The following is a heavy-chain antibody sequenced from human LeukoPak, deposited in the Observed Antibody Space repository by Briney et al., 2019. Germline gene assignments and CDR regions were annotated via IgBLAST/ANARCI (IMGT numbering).Heavy chain of an antibody. CDR3: ARVAHCSSTTCYQGIFDY. V-gene: IGHV4-59*01. CDR2: IYYSGST. Sequence: SETLSLTCTVSGGSISSYYWSWIRQPPGQGLEWIGYIYYSGSTNYNPSLRSRVTISLDTSKNQFSLKLSSVTAADTAVYYCARVAHCSSTTCYQGIFDYWGQGTLVTVSS. D-gene: IGHD2-2*01. CDR1: GGSISSYY. J-gene: IGHJ4*02.